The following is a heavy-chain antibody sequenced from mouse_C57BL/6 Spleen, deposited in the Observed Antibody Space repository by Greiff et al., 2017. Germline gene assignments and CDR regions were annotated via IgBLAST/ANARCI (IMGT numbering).Heavy chain of an antibody. V-gene: IGHV5-16*01. Sequence: EVKLVESEGGLVQPGSSMKLSCTASGFTFSDYYMAWVRQVPEKGLEWVANINYDGSSTYYLDSLKSRFIISRDNAKNILYLQMSSLKSEDTATYYCARGDYYGSSYSYYFDYWGQGTTLTVSS. J-gene: IGHJ2*01. D-gene: IGHD1-1*01. CDR1: GFTFSDYY. CDR2: INYDGSST. CDR3: ARGDYYGSSYSYYFDY.